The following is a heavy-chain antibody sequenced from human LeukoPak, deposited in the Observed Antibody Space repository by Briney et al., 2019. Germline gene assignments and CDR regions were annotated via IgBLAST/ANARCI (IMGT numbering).Heavy chain of an antibody. CDR3: ARDRLGMGY. CDR1: GDTVSSNTAA. Sequence: SQTLSLTCAISGDTVSSNTAAYNWLSLSPSRGLEWLGRTYYRSTWLNDYAPSVRGRITVSPDTSKNQFSLQLNSVTPEDTAVYYCARDRLGMGYWGQGTPVTVSS. D-gene: IGHD7-27*01. J-gene: IGHJ4*02. CDR2: TYYRSTWLN. V-gene: IGHV6-1*01.